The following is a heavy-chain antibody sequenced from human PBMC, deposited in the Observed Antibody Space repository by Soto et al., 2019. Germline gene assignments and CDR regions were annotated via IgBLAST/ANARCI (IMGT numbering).Heavy chain of an antibody. CDR1: GYTFTSYY. CDR2: INPNIGGT. D-gene: IGHD6-13*01. V-gene: IGHV1-2*02. J-gene: IGHJ6*02. Sequence: ASVKVSCKASGYTFTSYYMHWVRQAPGQGLEWMGWINPNIGGTNYAQKFQGRVTMTTDESMSTAYMELSRLRSEDTAVYYCARAEEGSSSYDYYYYGMDVWGQGTTVTVSS. CDR3: ARAEEGSSSYDYYYYGMDV.